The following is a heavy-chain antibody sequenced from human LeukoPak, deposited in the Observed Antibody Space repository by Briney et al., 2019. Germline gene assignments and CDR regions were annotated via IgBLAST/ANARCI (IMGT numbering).Heavy chain of an antibody. D-gene: IGHD6-19*01. CDR2: IYTSGST. V-gene: IGHV4-4*07. Sequence: SETLSLTCTVSGCSISSYYWSWIRQPAGKGLEWIGRIYTSGSTNYNPSLKSRVTTSVDTSKNQFSLKLSSVTAADTAVYYCARGIQPWLVPSYFDYWGQGTLVTVSS. J-gene: IGHJ4*02. CDR1: GCSISSYY. CDR3: ARGIQPWLVPSYFDY.